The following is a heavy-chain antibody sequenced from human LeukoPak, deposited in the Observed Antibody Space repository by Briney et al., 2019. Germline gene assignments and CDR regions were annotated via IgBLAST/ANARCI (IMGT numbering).Heavy chain of an antibody. Sequence: ASVKVSCKASGYIFTTYGISWVRQAPGQGLEWLGWISTYNGNTNYAQKFQGRVTMTTDTSTSTAYMELRSLRSDDTAMYYCARDGSGTWNDYWGQGTLVTVSS. CDR2: ISTYNGNT. CDR3: ARDGSGTWNDY. CDR1: GYIFTTYG. V-gene: IGHV1-18*01. J-gene: IGHJ4*02. D-gene: IGHD3-10*01.